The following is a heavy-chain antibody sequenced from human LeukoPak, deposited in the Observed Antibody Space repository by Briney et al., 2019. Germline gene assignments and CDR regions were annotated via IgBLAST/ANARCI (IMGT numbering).Heavy chain of an antibody. Sequence: SETLSLTCTVSGGSISSYYWSWIRQPPGKGLEWIGYIYYSGSTNYNPSLKSRVTISVDTSKNQFSLKLSSVTAADTAVYYCARDAPPVRYYDYWGQGTLVTVPS. CDR1: GGSISSYY. D-gene: IGHD3-3*01. V-gene: IGHV4-59*01. CDR2: IYYSGST. CDR3: ARDAPPVRYYDY. J-gene: IGHJ4*02.